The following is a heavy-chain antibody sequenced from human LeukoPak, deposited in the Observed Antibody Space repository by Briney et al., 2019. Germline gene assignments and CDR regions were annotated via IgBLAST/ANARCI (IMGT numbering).Heavy chain of an antibody. D-gene: IGHD1-26*01. V-gene: IGHV3-9*01. CDR1: GSTFDDYA. CDR3: AKDRNSGSYLRRNGMDV. J-gene: IGHJ6*02. Sequence: PGGSLRLSCAASGSTFDDYAMHWVRQAPGKGLEWASGISWNSGSIGYADSVKGRFTISRDNAKNPLYLQMNSLRAEDTALYYCAKDRNSGSYLRRNGMDVWGQGTTVTVSS. CDR2: ISWNSGSI.